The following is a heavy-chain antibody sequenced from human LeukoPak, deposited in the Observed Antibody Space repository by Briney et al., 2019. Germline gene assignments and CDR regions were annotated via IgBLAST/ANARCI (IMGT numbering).Heavy chain of an antibody. CDR1: GYTFTSYG. CDR3: ARDPAAAGRSYFDY. D-gene: IGHD6-13*01. V-gene: IGHV1-18*01. J-gene: IGHJ4*02. Sequence: ASVKVSCKASGYTFTSYGISWVRQAPGQGLEWMGWISAHNGNTNYAQKLQGRVTMTTDTSTSTAYMELRSLRSDDTAVYYCARDPAAAGRSYFDYWGQGTLVTVSS. CDR2: ISAHNGNT.